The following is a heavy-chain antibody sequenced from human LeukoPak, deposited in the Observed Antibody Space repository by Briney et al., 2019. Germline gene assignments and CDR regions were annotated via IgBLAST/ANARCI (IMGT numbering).Heavy chain of an antibody. V-gene: IGHV4-4*09. CDR3: ARGAFGTNYYYMDV. Sequence: SETLSLTCTVSGASIRSYYWTWIRQSPVKGLEWIGYIHTSGSTNYNPSLKSRVTMSVDTSKNQLSLKLSSVTAADTAVYYCARGAFGTNYYYMDVWGKGTTVTVSS. J-gene: IGHJ6*03. CDR2: IHTSGST. D-gene: IGHD1-14*01. CDR1: GASIRSYY.